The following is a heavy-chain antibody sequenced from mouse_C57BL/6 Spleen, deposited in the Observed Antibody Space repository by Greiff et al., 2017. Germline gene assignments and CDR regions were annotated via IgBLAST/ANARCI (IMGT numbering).Heavy chain of an antibody. J-gene: IGHJ1*03. Sequence: QVQLQQPGAELVRPGSSVKLSCKASGYTFTSYWMDWVKQRPGQGLEWIGNIYPSDSETHYNQKFKDKATLTVDKSSSTAYMQLSSLTSEDSAVYYCARANYDYGTGDWYFGGWGTGTTVTVAS. CDR3: ARANYDYGTGDWYFGG. CDR1: GYTFTSYW. D-gene: IGHD2-4*01. CDR2: IYPSDSET. V-gene: IGHV1-61*01.